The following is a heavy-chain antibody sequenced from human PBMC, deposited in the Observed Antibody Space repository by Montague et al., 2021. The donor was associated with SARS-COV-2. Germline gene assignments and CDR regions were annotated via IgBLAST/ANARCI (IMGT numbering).Heavy chain of an antibody. J-gene: IGHJ3*02. CDR2: AYYDPSTNSSNT. CDR1: GDSISSYN. V-gene: IGHV4-59*01. D-gene: IGHD3-16*01. Sequence: SETLSLTCSVSGDSISSYNYNWIRQTPAKGLEWIGYAYYDPSTNSSNTNSNPSLKRRVTISLDTSENQFSLYLSSVTTADTAVYYCARTWRFGQSYGLDIWGQGTMVTVSS. CDR3: ARTWRFGQSYGLDI.